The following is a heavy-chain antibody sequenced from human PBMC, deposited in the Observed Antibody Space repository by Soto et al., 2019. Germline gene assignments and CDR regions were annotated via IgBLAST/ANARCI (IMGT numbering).Heavy chain of an antibody. D-gene: IGHD2-15*01. J-gene: IGHJ4*02. CDR3: ARDPANLALAVAYFDS. Sequence: SETLSLTCRVSGSSITNSFYWGWIRQSPEKGLEWIGSISHTGRTSYNPSLKSRVSISVDASKNQFSLTLTSVTAADTAVYYCARDPANLALAVAYFDSWGQGTLVTVSS. V-gene: IGHV4-38-2*02. CDR2: ISHTGRT. CDR1: GSSITNSFY.